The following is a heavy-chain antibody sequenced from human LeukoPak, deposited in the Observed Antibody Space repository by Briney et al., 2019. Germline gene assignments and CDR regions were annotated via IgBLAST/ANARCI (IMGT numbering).Heavy chain of an antibody. CDR1: GGSISSYY. J-gene: IGHJ3*02. CDR3: ARDRVGGATAAFDI. D-gene: IGHD1-26*01. V-gene: IGHV4-59*13. Sequence: PETLSLTCTVSGGSISSYYWIWVRQPPGKGLEGIGFIYYSGSTNYNPSLQSRVAISVDRSKNQFSLKLRSVTAADTAVYYCARDRVGGATAAFDIWGQGTMVTASS. CDR2: IYYSGST.